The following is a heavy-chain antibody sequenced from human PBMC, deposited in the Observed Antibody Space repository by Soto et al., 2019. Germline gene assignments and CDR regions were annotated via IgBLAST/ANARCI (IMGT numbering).Heavy chain of an antibody. CDR1: GLAFSSHP. Sequence: PGGSLRLSCAASGLAFSSHPMIWVRQAPERGLEWVSGISDSGGLTYNADSVKGRFTISRDNSKNTLYLQMNSLRAEDTALYYCARRAFGSSRSFDIWGQGTMVTVSS. D-gene: IGHD6-6*01. V-gene: IGHV3-23*01. CDR3: ARRAFGSSRSFDI. CDR2: ISDSGGLT. J-gene: IGHJ3*02.